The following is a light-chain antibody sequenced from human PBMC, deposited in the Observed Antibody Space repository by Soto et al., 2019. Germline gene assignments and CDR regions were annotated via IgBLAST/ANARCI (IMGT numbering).Light chain of an antibody. CDR1: SSDVGGYDF. J-gene: IGLJ3*02. Sequence: QSALTQPRSVSGSPGQSVTISCTGTSSDVGGYDFVSWYQQHPGKAPRLIIFDVDQRPSGVPDRFSGSKSGTSASLAITGLQAEDEADYYCQSYDSSLSGWVFGGGTKLTVL. V-gene: IGLV2-11*01. CDR3: QSYDSSLSGWV. CDR2: DVD.